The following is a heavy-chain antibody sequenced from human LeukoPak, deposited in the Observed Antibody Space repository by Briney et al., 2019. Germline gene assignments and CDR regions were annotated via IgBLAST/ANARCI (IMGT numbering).Heavy chain of an antibody. CDR3: AKDRIFYDSSGYSDAFDY. D-gene: IGHD3-22*01. CDR1: GFTFSSYA. Sequence: GGSLRLSCAASGFTFSSYAMSWVRQAPGKGLEWVSEISGSGGSTYYADSVKGRFTISRDNSKNTLYLQMNSLRAEDTAVYYCAKDRIFYDSSGYSDAFDYWGQGTLVTVSS. J-gene: IGHJ4*02. CDR2: ISGSGGST. V-gene: IGHV3-23*01.